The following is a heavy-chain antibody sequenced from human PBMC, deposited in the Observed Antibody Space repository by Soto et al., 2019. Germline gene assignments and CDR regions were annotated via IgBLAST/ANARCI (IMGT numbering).Heavy chain of an antibody. CDR2: IFPLTDIP. CDR1: GGTFRNYP. Sequence: QVQLVQSGTEVKKPGSSVKVSCKASGGTFRNYPINWVRQAPGQGLEWMGSIFPLTDIPDYAQNFQARLTISAGKSTSTAYMEFSSLTSDDTAMYFCARGPLVVCNYFEPWGQGTLVTVSS. D-gene: IGHD1-1*01. CDR3: ARGPLVVCNYFEP. J-gene: IGHJ4*02. V-gene: IGHV1-69*02.